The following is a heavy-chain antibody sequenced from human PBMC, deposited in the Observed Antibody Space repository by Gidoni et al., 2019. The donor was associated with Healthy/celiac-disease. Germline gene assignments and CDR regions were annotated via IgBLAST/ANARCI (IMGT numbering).Heavy chain of an antibody. D-gene: IGHD1-26*01. V-gene: IGHV1-18*01. Sequence: AQKLQGRVTMTTDTSTSTAYMELRSLRSDDTAVYYCARDLGGSYGEFDYWGQGTLVTVSS. CDR3: ARDLGGSYGEFDY. J-gene: IGHJ4*02.